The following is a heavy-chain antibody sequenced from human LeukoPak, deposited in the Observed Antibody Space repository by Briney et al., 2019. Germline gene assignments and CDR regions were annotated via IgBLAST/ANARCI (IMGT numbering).Heavy chain of an antibody. CDR3: ARAEWSNWYFDL. V-gene: IGHV3-7*03. CDR1: GFTFSTYW. D-gene: IGHD3-3*01. Sequence: GGSLRLSCAASGFTFSTYWMNWVRQAPGKGLEWVANIKQDGSEKYYVDSVKGRFTLSRDSAKNSLYLQMNSLRAEDTAVYYCARAEWSNWYFDLWGRGTLVAVSS. CDR2: IKQDGSEK. J-gene: IGHJ2*01.